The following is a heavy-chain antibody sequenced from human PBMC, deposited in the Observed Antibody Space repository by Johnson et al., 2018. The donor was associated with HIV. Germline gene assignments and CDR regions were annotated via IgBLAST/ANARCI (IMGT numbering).Heavy chain of an antibody. D-gene: IGHD3-16*02. Sequence: QVQLVESGGGVVQPGRSLRLSCAASGFTFSSYGMHWVRQAPGKGLEWVAVISYDGSNKYYADSVKGRFTISRDNSKNTMYLQMNSLKTEDTAVYYCTTVWPLSFGGVVVMLDGFDIWGQGTMVTVSS. V-gene: IGHV3-30*03. J-gene: IGHJ3*02. CDR1: GFTFSSYG. CDR2: ISYDGSNK. CDR3: TTVWPLSFGGVVVMLDGFDI.